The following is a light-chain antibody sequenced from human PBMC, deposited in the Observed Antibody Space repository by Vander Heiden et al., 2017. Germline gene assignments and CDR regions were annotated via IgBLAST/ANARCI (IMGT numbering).Light chain of an antibody. CDR1: PDITNY. CDR3: QQYEKLPLT. J-gene: IGKJ4*01. CDR2: DAS. V-gene: IGKV1-33*01. Sequence: DIQMTQSPSFLSASVGDRVTLTCQASPDITNYLNWYQQKPGKAPKLLIYDASKLETGVPSRFSGGGSGTDFTLTISSLQPEDIGTYFCQQYEKLPLTFGGGTKVE.